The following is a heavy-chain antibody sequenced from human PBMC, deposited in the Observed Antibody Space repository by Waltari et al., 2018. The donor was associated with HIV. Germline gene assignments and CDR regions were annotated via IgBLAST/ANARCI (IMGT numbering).Heavy chain of an antibody. Sequence: QLQLQESGPGLVKPSETLSLPCTVPGGPISSRSYYWGWIRKPPGKGLEWIGSIYYSGSTYYNPSLKSRVTISVDTSKNQFSLKLSSVTAADTAVYYCARDSVAGLFDYWGQGTLVTVSS. CDR1: GGPISSRSYY. V-gene: IGHV4-39*07. CDR3: ARDSVAGLFDY. J-gene: IGHJ4*02. D-gene: IGHD6-19*01. CDR2: IYYSGST.